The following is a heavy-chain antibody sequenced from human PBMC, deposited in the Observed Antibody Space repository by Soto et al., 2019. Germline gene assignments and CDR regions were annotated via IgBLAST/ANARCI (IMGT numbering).Heavy chain of an antibody. CDR3: AKAPGSGWLFYY. D-gene: IGHD6-19*01. CDR2: ISRSGGTT. CDR1: GFTFSSFA. J-gene: IGHJ4*02. Sequence: EVQLLESGGGLVQPGGSLRLSCAASGFTFSSFAMSWVRQAPGKGLEWVSGISRSGGTTYYADSVNGRFTISRDNSNNTLYLQVNSLGAEDTAVYYCAKAPGSGWLFYYWGKGTLVTVCS. V-gene: IGHV3-23*01.